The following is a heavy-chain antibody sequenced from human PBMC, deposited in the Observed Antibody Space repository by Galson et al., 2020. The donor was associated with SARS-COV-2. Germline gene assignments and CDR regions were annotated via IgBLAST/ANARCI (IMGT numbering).Heavy chain of an antibody. J-gene: IGHJ3*02. CDR3: ARAVSLLFLDAFDI. CDR1: EITYSSYG. CDR2: IWYDGSNK. V-gene: IGHV3-33*01. D-gene: IGHD2-21*01. Sequence: GGSLRLSRAASEITYSSYGMNWVRQDPGKGLEWVAVIWYDGSNKYYADSVKGRFTISRDNSKNTLHLQMNSLRAEDTAVYYCARAVSLLFLDAFDIWGQGTMVTVSS.